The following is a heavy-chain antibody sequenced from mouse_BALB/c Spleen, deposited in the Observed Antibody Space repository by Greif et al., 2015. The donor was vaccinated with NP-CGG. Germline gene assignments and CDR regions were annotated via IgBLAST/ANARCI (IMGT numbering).Heavy chain of an antibody. CDR1: GYTFTSYV. V-gene: IGHV1-14*01. CDR3: ASLRLQGYWYFDV. J-gene: IGHJ1*01. Sequence: VQLQQSGPELVKPGASVKMSCKASGYTFTSYVMHWVKQKPGQGLEWIGYINPYNDGTKYNEKFKGKATLTSDKSSSTAYMELSSLTSEDSAVYYCASLRLQGYWYFDVWGAGTTVTVSS. D-gene: IGHD1-2*01. CDR2: INPYNDGT.